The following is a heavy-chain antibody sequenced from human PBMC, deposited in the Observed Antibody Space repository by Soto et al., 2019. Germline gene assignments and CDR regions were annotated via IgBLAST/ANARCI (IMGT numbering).Heavy chain of an antibody. V-gene: IGHV1-18*01. CDR2: INVYNGNT. Sequence: QVQLVQSGAEVKKPGASVKVSCKASGYTFASYAISWVRQAPGQGLEWMGWINVYNGNTNYAQKLQGRVTMTTDTSRSTAYMELRRLRSDDTAAYYCARDDPPLFDWCQGTLVTVSS. CDR1: GYTFASYA. CDR3: ARDDPPLFD. J-gene: IGHJ4*02. D-gene: IGHD3-10*02.